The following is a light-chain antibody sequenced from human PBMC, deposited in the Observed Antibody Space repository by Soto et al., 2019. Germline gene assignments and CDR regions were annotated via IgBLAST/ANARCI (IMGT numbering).Light chain of an antibody. CDR2: AAS. CDR1: QSISSY. V-gene: IGKV1-39*01. J-gene: IGKJ4*01. CDR3: QQSYSTPLT. Sequence: DIPMTQSPSSLSASVGDRVTITCRASQSISSYLNWYQQKPGKAPKLLIYAASSLQSGVPSRFSGSGSGTDFTLTISSLQPEDFATYYCQQSYSTPLTFGGGTNVEIK.